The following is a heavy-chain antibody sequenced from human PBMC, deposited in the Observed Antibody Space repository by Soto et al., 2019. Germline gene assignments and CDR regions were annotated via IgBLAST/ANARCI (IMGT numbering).Heavy chain of an antibody. Sequence: QVQLVQSGAEVKKPGASVKVSCKASGYTFTSYGISWVRQAPGQGLEWMGWISAYNGNTNYAQKLQGRVTMTTGTSTSTAYMELRSLRSDDTAVYYCASSLGLDYYYYGMDVWGQGTTVTVSS. CDR1: GYTFTSYG. CDR3: ASSLGLDYYYYGMDV. D-gene: IGHD3-10*01. J-gene: IGHJ6*02. CDR2: ISAYNGNT. V-gene: IGHV1-18*01.